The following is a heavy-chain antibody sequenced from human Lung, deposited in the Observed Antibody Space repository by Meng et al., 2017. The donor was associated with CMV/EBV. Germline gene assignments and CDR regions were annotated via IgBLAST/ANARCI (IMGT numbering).Heavy chain of an antibody. V-gene: IGHV4-34*01. CDR2: IDNTGRT. J-gene: IGHJ5*01. D-gene: IGHD1-7*01. CDR3: ARLTGTVYVHWFDS. Sequence: ESLKISCAVYGGSFSGSYWHWIRQPPGMSLEWIGEIDNTGRTKYSPSLNSRVTMLFDKSKKQFSLKLSSVTAADTAVYYCARLTGTVYVHWFDSWGQGTLVTVSS. CDR1: GGSFSGSY.